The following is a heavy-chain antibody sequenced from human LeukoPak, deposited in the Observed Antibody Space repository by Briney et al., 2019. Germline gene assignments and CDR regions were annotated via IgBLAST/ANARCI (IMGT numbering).Heavy chain of an antibody. V-gene: IGHV3-23*01. CDR2: ITGSGGGT. Sequence: PGGSLRLSRAASGFTFSNYAMSWVRQAPGKGLEWVSAITGSGGGTYYADSVKGRSTISRDNSKNTLYLQMNSLRAEDTAVYYCAKWGDYDVLTGYYDPDYWGQGTLVTVSS. D-gene: IGHD3-9*01. CDR3: AKWGDYDVLTGYYDPDY. CDR1: GFTFSNYA. J-gene: IGHJ4*02.